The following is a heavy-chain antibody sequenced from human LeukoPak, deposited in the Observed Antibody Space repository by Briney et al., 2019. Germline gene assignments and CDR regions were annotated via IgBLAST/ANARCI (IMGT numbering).Heavy chain of an antibody. V-gene: IGHV3-73*01. CDR2: IRSKANSYAT. CDR1: GFTFSGSA. Sequence: GGSLRLSCAASGFTFSGSAMHWVRQASGKGLEWVGRIRSKANSYATAYAASVKGRFTISRDDSKNTAYLQMNSLKTEDTAVYYCATMTLRLGELSFQIDYWDQGTLVTVSS. CDR3: ATMTLRLGELSFQIDY. D-gene: IGHD3-16*02. J-gene: IGHJ4*02.